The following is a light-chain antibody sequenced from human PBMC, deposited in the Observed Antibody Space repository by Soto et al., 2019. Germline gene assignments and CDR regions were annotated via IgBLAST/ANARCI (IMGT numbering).Light chain of an antibody. CDR3: SSYSGSNTVL. Sequence: QSALTQPPSASGSLGQSITISCTGTSSDIGAYNYVSWYQQHPGKAPKLIIYEVTRRPSGVPDRFSGSKSGNTASLTVSGLLAEDETDYYCSSYSGSNTVLFGGGTQLTVL. CDR2: EVT. CDR1: SSDIGAYNY. J-gene: IGLJ2*01. V-gene: IGLV2-8*01.